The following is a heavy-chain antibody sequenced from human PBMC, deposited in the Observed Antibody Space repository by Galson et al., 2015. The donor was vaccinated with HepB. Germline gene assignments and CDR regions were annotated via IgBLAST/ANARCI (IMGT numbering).Heavy chain of an antibody. CDR3: AKDWRDAFDI. CDR2: ISYDGSQK. Sequence: SLRLSCAASGFTFSSYGMHWLRQAPGKGLEWVAVISYDGSQKYYSDSMKGRFTIFRDNSKNTLYLQMNSLRDEDTAVYYCAKDWRDAFDIWGQGTMVTVSS. J-gene: IGHJ3*02. V-gene: IGHV3-30*18. CDR1: GFTFSSYG.